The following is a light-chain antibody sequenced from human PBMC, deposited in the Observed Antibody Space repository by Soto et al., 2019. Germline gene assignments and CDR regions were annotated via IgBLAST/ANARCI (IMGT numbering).Light chain of an antibody. Sequence: QPVLTQPPSASGTPGQRVTISCSGSSSNIENHYMYWYQQVPGTAPKLLIYRNDQRPSGVPDRFSASRSGTSASLSISGLRSEDEADYYCAIWDDNLSGLFGGGPKLTVL. J-gene: IGLJ2*01. CDR2: RND. V-gene: IGLV1-47*01. CDR1: SSNIENHY. CDR3: AIWDDNLSGL.